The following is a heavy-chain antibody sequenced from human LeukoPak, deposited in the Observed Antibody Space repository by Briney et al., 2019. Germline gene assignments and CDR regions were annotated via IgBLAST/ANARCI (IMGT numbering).Heavy chain of an antibody. CDR3: ARDLDQLYYFDY. J-gene: IGHJ4*02. V-gene: IGHV3-30*03. CDR1: GFTFSNYG. D-gene: IGHD1-1*01. Sequence: PGGSLRLSCAASGFTFSNYGIHWVRQAPGKGLEWVAVISYDGNNKYYADSVKGRFTISRDNSKNTLFLQMNSLRAEDTAVYYCARDLDQLYYFDYWGQGTLVTVSS. CDR2: ISYDGNNK.